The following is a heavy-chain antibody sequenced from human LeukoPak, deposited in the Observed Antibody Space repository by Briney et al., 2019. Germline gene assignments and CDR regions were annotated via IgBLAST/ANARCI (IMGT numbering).Heavy chain of an antibody. V-gene: IGHV3-21*04. CDR3: ARRGYCSSTSCYPPEY. J-gene: IGHJ4*02. CDR1: GFTFSGYS. CDR2: ITTSSSHI. D-gene: IGHD2-2*01. Sequence: GGSLTLSCAASGFTFSGYSMIWLRQAPGKGLEGVSFITTSSSHINYADSVKGRFTISRDNAKNSLYLQMDSLRAEDRGVYYCARRGYCSSTSCYPPEYWGQGTLVTVSS.